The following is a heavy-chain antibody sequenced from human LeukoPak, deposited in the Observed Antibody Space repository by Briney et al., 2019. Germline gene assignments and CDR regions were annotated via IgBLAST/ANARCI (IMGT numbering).Heavy chain of an antibody. CDR1: GFTFSSYS. D-gene: IGHD4-17*01. Sequence: GGSLRLSCAASGFTFSSYSMTWVRQAPGKGLEWVSSISSSSSYIYYADSVKGRFTISRDNAKNSLYLQMNSLRAEDTAVYYCARARTTVTSLVGYWGQGTLVTVSS. CDR2: ISSSSSYI. J-gene: IGHJ4*02. CDR3: ARARTTVTSLVGY. V-gene: IGHV3-21*01.